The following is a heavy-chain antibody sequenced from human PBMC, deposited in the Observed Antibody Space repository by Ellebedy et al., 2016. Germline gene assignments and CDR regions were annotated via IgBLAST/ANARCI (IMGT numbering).Heavy chain of an antibody. Sequence: GESLKISCAASGFTFSSYWMSWVRQAPGKGLEWVANIKQDGSEKYYVDSVKGRFTISRENAKNSRYLQMNSLRAEDTAVYYCARDNAYSSSWYYYYYYMDVWGKGTTVTVSS. CDR2: IKQDGSEK. J-gene: IGHJ6*03. V-gene: IGHV3-7*01. CDR1: GFTFSSYW. D-gene: IGHD6-13*01. CDR3: ARDNAYSSSWYYYYYYMDV.